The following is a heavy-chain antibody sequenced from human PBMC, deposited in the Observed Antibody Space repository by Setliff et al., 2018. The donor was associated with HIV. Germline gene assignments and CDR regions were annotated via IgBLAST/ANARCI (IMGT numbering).Heavy chain of an antibody. CDR3: ARQEIFGLVRGVIS. CDR2: VYFRGST. D-gene: IGHD3-10*01. CDR1: GGSVNTNRYY. Sequence: SETLSLTCSVSGGSVNTNRYYWVWIRQPPGKGLERIGSVYFRGSTYYNPSLESRAAMSVDTSTNQFSLKLISVTAADTSVYYCARQEIFGLVRGVISWGQGTLVTVSS. V-gene: IGHV4-39*01. J-gene: IGHJ5*02.